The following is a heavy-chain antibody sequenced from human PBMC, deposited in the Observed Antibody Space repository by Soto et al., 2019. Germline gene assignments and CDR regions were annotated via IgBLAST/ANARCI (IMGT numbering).Heavy chain of an antibody. Sequence: GASVKVSCKASGYTFTYRYLHWVRQAPGRALEWMGWITPFNGNTNYAQKFQDRVTITRDRSMSTAYMELSSLRSEDTAMYYCARSAYYYDSSGYATAFDIWGQGTMVTVSS. CDR2: ITPFNGNT. V-gene: IGHV1-45*02. J-gene: IGHJ3*02. D-gene: IGHD3-22*01. CDR3: ARSAYYYDSSGYATAFDI. CDR1: GYTFTYRY.